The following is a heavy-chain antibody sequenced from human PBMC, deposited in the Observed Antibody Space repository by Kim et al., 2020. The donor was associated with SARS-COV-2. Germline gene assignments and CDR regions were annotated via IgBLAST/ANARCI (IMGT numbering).Heavy chain of an antibody. Sequence: GGSLRLSCAASGFTFSSYGMHWVRQAPGKGLEWVAVIWYDGSNKYYADSVKGRFTISRDNSKNTLYLQMNSLRAEDTAVYYCARGFVPGTVVPAANPPDYWGQGTLVTVSS. CDR2: IWYDGSNK. J-gene: IGHJ4*02. D-gene: IGHD2-2*01. V-gene: IGHV3-33*01. CDR3: ARGFVPGTVVPAANPPDY. CDR1: GFTFSSYG.